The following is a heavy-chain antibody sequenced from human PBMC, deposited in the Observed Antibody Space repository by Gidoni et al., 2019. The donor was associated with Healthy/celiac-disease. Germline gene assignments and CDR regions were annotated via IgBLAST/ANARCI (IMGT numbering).Heavy chain of an antibody. CDR3: ARWRSITMVRGVSPGNWFDP. V-gene: IGHV4-39*01. D-gene: IGHD3-10*01. J-gene: IGHJ5*02. CDR2: IYYSGST. Sequence: GLEWIGSIYYSGSTYYNPSLKSRVTISVDTSKNQFSLKLSSVTAADTAVYYCARWRSITMVRGVSPGNWFDPWGQGTLVTVSS.